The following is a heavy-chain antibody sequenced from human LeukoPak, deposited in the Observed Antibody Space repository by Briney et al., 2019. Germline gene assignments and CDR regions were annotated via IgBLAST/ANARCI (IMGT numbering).Heavy chain of an antibody. CDR2: IYTSGST. D-gene: IGHD1-26*01. V-gene: IGHV4-4*02. Sequence: SGTLSLTCAVSGGSISSSNWWSWVRQPPGKGLEWIGRIYTSGSTNYNPSLKSRVTMSVDTSKNQFSLKLSSVTAADTAVYYCARDFTDSGSSLVYYYYYYMDVWGKGTTVTVSS. CDR3: ARDFTDSGSSLVYYYYYYMDV. CDR1: GGSISSSNW. J-gene: IGHJ6*03.